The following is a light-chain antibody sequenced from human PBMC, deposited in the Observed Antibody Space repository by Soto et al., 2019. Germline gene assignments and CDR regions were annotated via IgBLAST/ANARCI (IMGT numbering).Light chain of an antibody. CDR2: GAS. CDR1: QSVSSSY. Sequence: EIVLTQSPCTLSLSPGERATLSCGASQSVSSSYLAWYQQKPGQAPRLLIDGASSRAAGIPDRFSGSGSGTDFTLTISRLEPEDFAVYYCQQYGSSPPITFAQGTRLEIK. J-gene: IGKJ5*01. CDR3: QQYGSSPPIT. V-gene: IGKV3-20*01.